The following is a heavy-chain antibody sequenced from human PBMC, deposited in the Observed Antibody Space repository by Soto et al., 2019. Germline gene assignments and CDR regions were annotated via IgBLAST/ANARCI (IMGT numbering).Heavy chain of an antibody. CDR2: IFSSGST. CDR1: GGSINTFY. V-gene: IGHV4-4*07. J-gene: IGHJ4*02. Sequence: SETLSLTCTVSGGSINTFYCSWVRQPAGKGLEWIGRIFSSGSTSFNPSLESRVAMSVDTSKNHFSLNLSSVTAADMAVYYCAREGSYSAYNFAHGIQLWSFDFWGQGALVTVSS. CDR3: AREGSYSAYNFAHGIQLWSFDF. D-gene: IGHD5-12*01.